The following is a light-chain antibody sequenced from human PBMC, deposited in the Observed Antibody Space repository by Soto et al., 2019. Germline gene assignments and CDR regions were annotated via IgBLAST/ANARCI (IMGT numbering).Light chain of an antibody. Sequence: QSVLTQPASVSGSPGQSITISCTGTSSDIGGYNYVSWYQQHPDKAPKLMIYEVSNRPSGVSNRFSGSKSGNTASLTISGLQAEDEADYYCISYTSSSTLVVFGGGTKVTVL. CDR3: ISYTSSSTLVV. J-gene: IGLJ2*01. CDR1: SSDIGGYNY. CDR2: EVS. V-gene: IGLV2-14*01.